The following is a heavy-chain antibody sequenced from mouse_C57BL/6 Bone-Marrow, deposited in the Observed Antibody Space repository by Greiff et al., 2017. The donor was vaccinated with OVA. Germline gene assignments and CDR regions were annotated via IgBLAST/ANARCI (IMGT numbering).Heavy chain of an antibody. J-gene: IGHJ2*01. V-gene: IGHV1-4*01. CDR2: INPSSGYT. CDR3: ARSPYYYYSHYFDY. Sequence: VQLQQSGAELARPGASVKMSCKASGYTFTSYTMHWVQQRPGQGLEWIGYINPSSGYTKYNQKFKDKATLTADKSSSTAYMQLSSLTSEDSAVYYCARSPYYYYSHYFDYWGQGTTLTVSS. CDR1: GYTFTSYT. D-gene: IGHD1-1*01.